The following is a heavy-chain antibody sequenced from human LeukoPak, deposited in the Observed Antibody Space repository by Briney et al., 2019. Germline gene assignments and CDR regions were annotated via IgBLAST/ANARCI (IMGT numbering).Heavy chain of an antibody. D-gene: IGHD3-22*01. V-gene: IGHV4-34*01. CDR1: GGSFSGYY. CDR3: ARSSNYYDSSGYNFDY. CDR2: INHSGST. J-gene: IGHJ4*02. Sequence: PSETLSLTCAVYGGSFSGYYWSWIRQPPGKGLEWIGEINHSGSTNYNPSLKSRVTISVDTSKNQFSLKLSSVTAADTAVYYCARSSNYYDSSGYNFDYWGQGTLVTVSS.